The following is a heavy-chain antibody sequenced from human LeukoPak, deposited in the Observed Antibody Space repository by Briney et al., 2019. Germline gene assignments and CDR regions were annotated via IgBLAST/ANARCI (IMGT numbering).Heavy chain of an antibody. CDR3: ARPLMRLIVYGMDV. Sequence: GGSLRLSCAASGFTFSQYSMNWVRQAPGKGLEWVSHIRSSSETFYADSVKGRFTISRDNSKNTLYLQMNSLRAEDTAVYYCARPLMRLIVYGMDVWGQGTTVTVSS. CDR1: GFTFSQYS. J-gene: IGHJ6*02. D-gene: IGHD2-21*01. V-gene: IGHV3-48*01. CDR2: IRSSSET.